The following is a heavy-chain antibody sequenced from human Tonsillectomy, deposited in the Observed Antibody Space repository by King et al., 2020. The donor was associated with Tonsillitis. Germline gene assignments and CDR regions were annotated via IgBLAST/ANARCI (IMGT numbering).Heavy chain of an antibody. V-gene: IGHV4-38-2*01. CDR2: IYHSGST. CDR3: ARVSPMISPKGWYFDL. Sequence: QLQESGPGLVKPSETLSLTCAVSGYSISSGYYWGWIRQPPGKGLEWIGSIYHSGSTYYNPSLKSRVTISVDTSKNQFSLKLSSVTAADTAVYYCARVSPMISPKGWYFDLWGRGTLVTVSS. CDR1: GYSISSGYY. D-gene: IGHD3-22*01. J-gene: IGHJ2*01.